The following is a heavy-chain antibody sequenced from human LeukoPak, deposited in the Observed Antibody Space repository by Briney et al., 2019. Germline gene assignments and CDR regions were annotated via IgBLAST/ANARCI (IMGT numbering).Heavy chain of an antibody. V-gene: IGHV1-69*13. CDR2: IIPIFGTA. J-gene: IGHJ4*02. D-gene: IGHD3-22*01. Sequence: SVKVSCKASGGTFSSYAISWVRQAPGQGLEWMGGIIPIFGTANYAQKFQGRVTITADESTSTAYMELSSLRSEDTAVYYCARDAYDSSGYYPYYFDYWGQGTLVTVSS. CDR3: ARDAYDSSGYYPYYFDY. CDR1: GGTFSSYA.